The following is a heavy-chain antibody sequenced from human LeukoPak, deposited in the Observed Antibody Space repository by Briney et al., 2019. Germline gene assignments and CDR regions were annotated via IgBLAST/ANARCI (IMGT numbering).Heavy chain of an antibody. V-gene: IGHV4-31*03. Sequence: SETLSLTCTVSGGSISSGGYYWSWIRQHPGKGLEWIGYIYYSGSTYYNPSLKSRVTISVDTSKNQFSLKLSSVTAADTAVYYCARAPGILTRYTSHYYYGMDVWGQGTTVTVSS. CDR1: GGSISSGGYY. D-gene: IGHD3-9*01. J-gene: IGHJ6*02. CDR3: ARAPGILTRYTSHYYYGMDV. CDR2: IYYSGST.